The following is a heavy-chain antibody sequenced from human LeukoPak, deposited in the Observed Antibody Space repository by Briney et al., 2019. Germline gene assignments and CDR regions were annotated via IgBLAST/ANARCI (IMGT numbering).Heavy chain of an antibody. Sequence: ASVMVSCKASGYTFTGYYMHWVRQAPGQGLEWMGWINPNSGGTNYAQKFQGRVTMTRDTSISTAYMELSRLRSDDTAVYYCASLDYYDSSGYPPDAFDIWGQGTMVTVSS. D-gene: IGHD3-22*01. J-gene: IGHJ3*02. CDR2: INPNSGGT. CDR1: GYTFTGYY. V-gene: IGHV1-2*02. CDR3: ASLDYYDSSGYPPDAFDI.